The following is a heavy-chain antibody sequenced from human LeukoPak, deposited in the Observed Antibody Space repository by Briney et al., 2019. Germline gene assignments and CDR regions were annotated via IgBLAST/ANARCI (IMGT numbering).Heavy chain of an antibody. CDR1: GFTFSSYS. D-gene: IGHD5-18*01. CDR3: ARANTKGYTYGNFDS. CDR2: ISFSSIYM. J-gene: IGHJ4*02. Sequence: GGSLRLSCAASGFTFSSYSMNWVRQAPGKGLEWVSSISFSSIYMYYADSVKGRFTISRDDAKNSLYLQMNSLRAEDTAVCYCARANTKGYTYGNFDSWGQGTLVTVSS. V-gene: IGHV3-21*01.